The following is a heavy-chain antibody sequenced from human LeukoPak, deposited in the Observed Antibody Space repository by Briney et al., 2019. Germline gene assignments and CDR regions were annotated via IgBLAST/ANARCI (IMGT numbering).Heavy chain of an antibody. D-gene: IGHD2-2*01. J-gene: IGHJ2*01. CDR2: IYTSGST. Sequence: SQTLSLTCTVSGGSISSGSYYWSWIRQPAGKGLEWIGRIYTSGSTNYNPSLKNRVTISVDTSKNQFSLKLSSVTAADTVVYYCARYQKVLREVPAAYWYFDLWGRGTLVTVSS. CDR1: GGSISSGSYY. V-gene: IGHV4-61*02. CDR3: ARYQKVLREVPAAYWYFDL.